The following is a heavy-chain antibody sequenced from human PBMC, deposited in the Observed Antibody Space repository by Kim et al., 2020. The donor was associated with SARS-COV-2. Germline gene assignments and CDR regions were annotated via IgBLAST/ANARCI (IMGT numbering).Heavy chain of an antibody. Sequence: GRFTISRDNSKNTLYLQMNSLRAEDTAVYYCARDIVVVPAATTPDWGFDYWGQGTLVTVSS. V-gene: IGHV3-30*07. D-gene: IGHD2-2*01. CDR3: ARDIVVVPAATTPDWGFDY. J-gene: IGHJ4*02.